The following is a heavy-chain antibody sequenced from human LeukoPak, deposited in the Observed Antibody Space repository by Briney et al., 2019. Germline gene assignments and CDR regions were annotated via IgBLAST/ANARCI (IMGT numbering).Heavy chain of an antibody. J-gene: IGHJ4*02. CDR2: INHSGST. D-gene: IGHD5-24*01. CDR3: ASQFSASFDY. CDR1: GGSFSGYY. V-gene: IGHV4-34*01. Sequence: SETLSLTCAVYGGSFSGYYWSWIRQPPGKGLEWIGEINHSGSTNYNPSLKSRVTISVDTSKNRFSLKLSSVTAADTAVYYCASQFSASFDYWGQRTLVTVSS.